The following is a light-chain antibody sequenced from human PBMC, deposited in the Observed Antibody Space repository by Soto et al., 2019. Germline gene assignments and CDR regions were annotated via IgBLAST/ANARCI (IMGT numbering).Light chain of an antibody. CDR2: EVN. V-gene: IGLV2-14*01. CDR1: SSGVGGDNY. CDR3: SSYTSSSTLVV. J-gene: IGLJ2*01. Sequence: QSVLTQPASVSGSPGQSITISCTGTSSGVGGDNYVSWYQQHPGKAPKLMIYEVNNRPSGVSNRFSGSKSGNTASLTISGLQAEDEADYYCSSYTSSSTLVVVGGGTKLTVL.